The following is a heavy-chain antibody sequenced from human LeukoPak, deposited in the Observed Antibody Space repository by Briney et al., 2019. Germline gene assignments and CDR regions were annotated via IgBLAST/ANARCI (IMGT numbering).Heavy chain of an antibody. CDR2: ISGSGGST. CDR3: AKDLEIVVVVAATRFDY. Sequence: AGGSLRLSCAASGFTFSSYAMSWVRQAPGKGLEWVSAISGSGGSTYYADSVKGWFTISRDNSKNTLYLQMNSLRAEDTAVYYCAKDLEIVVVVAATRFDYWGQGTLVTVSS. D-gene: IGHD2-15*01. V-gene: IGHV3-23*01. J-gene: IGHJ4*02. CDR1: GFTFSSYA.